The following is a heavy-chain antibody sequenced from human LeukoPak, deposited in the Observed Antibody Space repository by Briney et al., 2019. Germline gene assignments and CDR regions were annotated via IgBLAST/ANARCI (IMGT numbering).Heavy chain of an antibody. D-gene: IGHD3-16*01. CDR3: ALSSTARGGDDY. CDR2: IKQDESEK. CDR1: GFTFSSYW. J-gene: IGHJ4*02. V-gene: IGHV3-7*03. Sequence: GGSLRLSCAASGFTFSSYWMSWVRQAPGKGLEWVANIKQDESEKYYVDSVKGRFTISRDNAKNSLYLQMNSLRVEDTGIYYCALSSTARGGDDYWGRGTLVTVSS.